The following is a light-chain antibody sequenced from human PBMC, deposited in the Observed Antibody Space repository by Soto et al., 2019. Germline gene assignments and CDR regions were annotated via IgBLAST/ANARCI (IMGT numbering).Light chain of an antibody. CDR2: KTS. CDR3: QHWHDYSWT. CDR1: QSISVG. Sequence: DIHLTQSPSTLSASVGDRATITCRASQSISVGLAWYQQKPGKAPNLLIYKTSSLETGVPSRFSGSGSGTEFTLTISSLQPDDFATYYCQHWHDYSWTFGQGTKVEVK. V-gene: IGKV1-5*03. J-gene: IGKJ1*01.